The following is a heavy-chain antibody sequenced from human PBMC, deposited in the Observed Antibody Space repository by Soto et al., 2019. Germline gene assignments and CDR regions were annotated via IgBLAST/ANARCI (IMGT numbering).Heavy chain of an antibody. V-gene: IGHV3-23*01. J-gene: IGHJ3*01. Sequence: VQLLESGGDLVQPGGSLRLSCVASGFILNNYAMSWVRQAPGKGLEWVSTIGGTDGDSDGVPWYAESVKGRFTISRSSSAKTLFLHMDNLTAEYWALYYSVKSGRNWGAFALWGQGTTVVVSS. D-gene: IGHD7-27*01. CDR3: VKSGRNWGAFAL. CDR2: IGGTDGDSDGVP. CDR1: GFILNNYA.